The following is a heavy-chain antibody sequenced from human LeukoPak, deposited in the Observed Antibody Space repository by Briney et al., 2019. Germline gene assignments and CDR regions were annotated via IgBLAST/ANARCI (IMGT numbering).Heavy chain of an antibody. CDR2: ITSSSSTI. J-gene: IGHJ6*03. Sequence: GGSLRLSCAASGFIFSNYGMHWVRQAPGKGLEWVSCITSSSSTIFYADSVKGRFTVSRDNAKNSLYLQMNSLRAEDTAVYYCAKGVPYYYYYMDVWGKGTTVTVSS. D-gene: IGHD4/OR15-4a*01. CDR3: AKGVPYYYYYMDV. V-gene: IGHV3-48*04. CDR1: GFIFSNYG.